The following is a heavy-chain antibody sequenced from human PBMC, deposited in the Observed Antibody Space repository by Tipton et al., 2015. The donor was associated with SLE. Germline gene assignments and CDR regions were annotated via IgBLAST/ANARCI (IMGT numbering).Heavy chain of an antibody. Sequence: GSLRLSCVGSAFTVSSDYMNWVRQAPGKGLEWVSVIYYDGTTYYADSVKGRFTISRDNSKNTTYLQMNSLKNEDTAVYYCAKTGAFGVVGIWDYWGQGTLVTVSS. J-gene: IGHJ4*02. CDR2: IYYDGTT. D-gene: IGHD3-3*01. CDR1: AFTVSSDY. V-gene: IGHV3-66*01. CDR3: AKTGAFGVVGIWDY.